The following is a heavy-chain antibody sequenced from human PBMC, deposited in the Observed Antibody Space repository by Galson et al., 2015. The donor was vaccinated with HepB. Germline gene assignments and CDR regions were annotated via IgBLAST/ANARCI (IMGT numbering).Heavy chain of an antibody. J-gene: IGHJ6*02. Sequence: QSGAEVKKPGESLRISCKASGYSFITYWIGWVRQMPGKGLEWMGIIYPGGSDTRYSPSIQGQVTISADKSISTANLQWSSLKASDAAMYYCARMEGGPYGMDVWGQGTTVTVSS. D-gene: IGHD3-16*01. CDR3: ARMEGGPYGMDV. CDR2: IYPGGSDT. CDR1: GYSFITYW. V-gene: IGHV5-51*03.